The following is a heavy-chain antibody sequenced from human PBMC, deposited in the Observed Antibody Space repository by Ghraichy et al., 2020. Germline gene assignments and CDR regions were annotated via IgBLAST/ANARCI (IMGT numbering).Heavy chain of an antibody. CDR3: VRQRNIGTAALEY. CDR2: ISSTISTI. J-gene: IGHJ4*02. CDR1: GFSYSSYS. D-gene: IGHD6-13*01. Sequence: GGSLRLSCAASGFSYSSYSMNWVRQAPGKGLEWISYISSTISTIYYADSVKGRFTISRDNAKNSLYLQMNSLRAVDTAVYYCVRQRNIGTAALEYWGQGTLVTVSS. V-gene: IGHV3-48*01.